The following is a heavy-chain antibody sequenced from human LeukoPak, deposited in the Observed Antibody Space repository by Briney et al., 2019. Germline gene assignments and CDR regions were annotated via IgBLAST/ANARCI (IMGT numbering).Heavy chain of an antibody. J-gene: IGHJ1*01. D-gene: IGHD3-3*01. Sequence: ASVKVSCKASGYTFTSYGISWVRQAPGQGLEWMGWISAYNGNTNNAQKLQGRVTMTTDTSTSTAYMELRSLRADDTAVYYCARGNYDFWSGYYQSVGREYFQHWGQGTLVTVSS. CDR3: ARGNYDFWSGYYQSVGREYFQH. CDR2: ISAYNGNT. V-gene: IGHV1-18*01. CDR1: GYTFTSYG.